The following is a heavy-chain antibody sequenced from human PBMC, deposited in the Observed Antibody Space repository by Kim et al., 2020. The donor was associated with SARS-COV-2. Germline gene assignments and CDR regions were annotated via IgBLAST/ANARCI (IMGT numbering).Heavy chain of an antibody. CDR1: GFTFSNYF. CDR2: INNGGDKT. V-gene: IGHV3-23*01. CDR3: AKDAGGGYNDY. J-gene: IGHJ4*02. D-gene: IGHD5-12*01. Sequence: GGSLRLSCAASGFTFSNYFMRWVRQAPGKGLEWVSSINNGGDKTNYGNSVKGRFTISRDNSKNTLYLQMNSLRADDTAVYYCAKDAGGGYNDYWGQGTLVTVSS.